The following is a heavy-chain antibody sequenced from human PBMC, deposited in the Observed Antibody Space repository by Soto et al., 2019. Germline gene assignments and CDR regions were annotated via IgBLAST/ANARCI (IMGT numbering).Heavy chain of an antibody. D-gene: IGHD3-10*01. Sequence: GPWRPPALAPVFTFIGSTRHGFGRAPGKGLEWVAVIWYDGSNKYYADSVKGRSTISRDNSKNTVCLQILNMRPEDTAIYCCANDPRMYYYGSGIDSWGQGTLVTVSS. CDR1: VFTFIGST. CDR2: IWYDGSNK. V-gene: IGHV3-30*02. CDR3: ANDPRMYYYGSGIDS. J-gene: IGHJ4*02.